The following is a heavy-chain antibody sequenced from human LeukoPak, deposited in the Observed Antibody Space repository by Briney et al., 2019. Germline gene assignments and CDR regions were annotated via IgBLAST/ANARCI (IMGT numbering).Heavy chain of an antibody. Sequence: GASVKVSCKASGYTFTGYHMHWVRQAPGQGLEWMGWINPNSGGTNYAQKFQGRVTMTRDTSISTAYMELSRLRSDDTAVYYCARDAGHIVVVPVMDFDYWGQGTLVTVSS. D-gene: IGHD2-2*01. CDR3: ARDAGHIVVVPVMDFDY. CDR2: INPNSGGT. V-gene: IGHV1-2*02. J-gene: IGHJ4*02. CDR1: GYTFTGYH.